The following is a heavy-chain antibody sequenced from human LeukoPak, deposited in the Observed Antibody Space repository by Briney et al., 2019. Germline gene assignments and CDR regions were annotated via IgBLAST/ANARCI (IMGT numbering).Heavy chain of an antibody. CDR3: ARLEDIVVVPAATLDAFDI. CDR1: GYSFTSYW. D-gene: IGHD2-2*01. Sequence: GESLKISCKGSGYSFTSYWIGWVRQMPGKGLEWMGIIYPGDSDTRYSPSFQGQVTISADKSISTAYLQWSSLKASDTAMYYCARLEDIVVVPAATLDAFDIWGQGTMVTVSS. J-gene: IGHJ3*02. CDR2: IYPGDSDT. V-gene: IGHV5-51*01.